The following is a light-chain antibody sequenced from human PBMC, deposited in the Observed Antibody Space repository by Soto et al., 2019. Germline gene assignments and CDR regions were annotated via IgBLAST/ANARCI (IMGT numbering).Light chain of an antibody. CDR2: GAS. J-gene: IGKJ4*01. CDR3: QQPT. CDR1: QSVSSSY. V-gene: IGKV3-20*01. Sequence: EIVLTQSPGTLSLSPGERATLSCRASQSVSSSYLAWYQQKPGQAPRLLIYGASSRATGIPDRFSGSGSGTDFTLTISRLEPEDFAVYYCQQPTFGGGTKVEIK.